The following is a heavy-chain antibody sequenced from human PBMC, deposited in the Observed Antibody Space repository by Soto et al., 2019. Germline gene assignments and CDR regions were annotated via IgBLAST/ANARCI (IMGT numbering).Heavy chain of an antibody. V-gene: IGHV3-30*18. CDR2: ISYDGSNK. CDR3: AKAWFSGSIGDAFDI. Sequence: QVQLVESGGGVVQPGRSLRLSCAASGFTFSSYGMHWVRQAPGKGLEWVAVISYDGSNKYYADSVKGRFTISRDNSMNTLYLQMNSLRAEDTAVYYCAKAWFSGSIGDAFDIWGQGTMVTVSS. D-gene: IGHD3-22*01. J-gene: IGHJ3*02. CDR1: GFTFSSYG.